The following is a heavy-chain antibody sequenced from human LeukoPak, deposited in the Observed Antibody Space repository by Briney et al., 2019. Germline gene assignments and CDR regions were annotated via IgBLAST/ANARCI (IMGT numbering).Heavy chain of an antibody. V-gene: IGHV4-34*01. CDR2: INHSGST. J-gene: IGHJ4*02. CDR3: ARGKAPTYYYGSGSSRPFDY. Sequence: SETLSLTCAVYGGSFSGHYWSWIRQPPGKGLEWIGEINHSGSTNYNPSLKSRVTISVDTSKNQFSLKLSSVTAADMAVYYCARGKAPTYYYGSGSSRPFDYWGQGTLVTVSS. D-gene: IGHD3-10*01. CDR1: GGSFSGHY.